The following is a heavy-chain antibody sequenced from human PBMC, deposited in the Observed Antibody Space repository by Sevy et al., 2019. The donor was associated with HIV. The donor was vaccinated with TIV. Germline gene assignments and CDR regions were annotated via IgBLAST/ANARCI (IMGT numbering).Heavy chain of an antibody. CDR1: EFTFSSYW. V-gene: IGHV3-7*04. J-gene: IGHJ6*04. CDR2: IKEDGSDK. CDR3: ARWDV. Sequence: GGSLRLSCAASEFTFSSYWMNWVRQAPGNGLEWVANIKEDGSDKYYVDSVKGRFTISRDNAQNSLYLEMNSLRAEDTAVYYCARWDVWGKGTTVTVSS.